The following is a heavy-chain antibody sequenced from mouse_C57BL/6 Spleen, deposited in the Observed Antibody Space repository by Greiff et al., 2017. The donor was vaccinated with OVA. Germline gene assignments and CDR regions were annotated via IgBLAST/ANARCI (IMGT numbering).Heavy chain of an antibody. Sequence: VQRVESGAELVKPGASVKISCKASGYAFSSYWMNWVKQRPGKGLEWIGQIYPGDGDTNYNGKFKGKATLTADKSSSTAYMQLSSLTSEDSAVYFCASNYGSSYWFAYWGQGTLVTVSA. CDR2: IYPGDGDT. D-gene: IGHD1-1*01. CDR1: GYAFSSYW. CDR3: ASNYGSSYWFAY. V-gene: IGHV1-80*01. J-gene: IGHJ3*01.